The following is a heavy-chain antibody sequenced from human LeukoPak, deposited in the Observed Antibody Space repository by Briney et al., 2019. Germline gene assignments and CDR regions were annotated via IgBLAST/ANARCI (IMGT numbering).Heavy chain of an antibody. Sequence: GESLKISCKGSGYSFNSYWIGWVRQMPGQGLEWMGIIYPGDSDTRYSPSFQGQVTISAGKSISTAYLQWSSLKASDTAMYYCARPTLPGIAAAAHLNWGQGTLVTVSS. D-gene: IGHD6-13*01. J-gene: IGHJ4*02. CDR1: GYSFNSYW. V-gene: IGHV5-51*01. CDR3: ARPTLPGIAAAAHLN. CDR2: IYPGDSDT.